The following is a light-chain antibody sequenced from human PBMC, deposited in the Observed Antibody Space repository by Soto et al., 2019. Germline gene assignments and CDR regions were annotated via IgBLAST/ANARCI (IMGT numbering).Light chain of an antibody. CDR3: QQYGISPLT. Sequence: EIVLTQSPGTLSLSPGERATLSCRASQSVSSSYLAWYQQKPGQAPRLLIYGASSRATGIPDRFSGSGSGKDFTLTISRLEPEDFAVYYCQQYGISPLTFGGGTKVEIK. J-gene: IGKJ4*01. CDR1: QSVSSSY. CDR2: GAS. V-gene: IGKV3-20*01.